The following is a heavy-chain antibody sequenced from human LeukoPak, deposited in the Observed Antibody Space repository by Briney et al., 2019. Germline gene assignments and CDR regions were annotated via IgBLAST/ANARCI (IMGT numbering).Heavy chain of an antibody. CDR1: DDSISSYY. CDR3: ARREGDYGYWYFDL. CDR2: IYSSGST. D-gene: IGHD4-17*01. Sequence: SETLSLTCTVSDDSISSYYWSWIRQPPGKGLEWIGYIYSSGSTNYNPSLKSRVTISVDTSKNQLSLKLSSVTAADTAVYYCARREGDYGYWYFDLWGRGTLVTVSS. V-gene: IGHV4-59*08. J-gene: IGHJ2*01.